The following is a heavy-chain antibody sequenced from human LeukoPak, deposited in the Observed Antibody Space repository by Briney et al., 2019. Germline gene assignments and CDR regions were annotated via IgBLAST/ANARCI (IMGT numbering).Heavy chain of an antibody. CDR1: GFTFSSYA. J-gene: IGHJ4*02. Sequence: QPGGSLRLSCAASGFTFSSYAMSWVRQAPGKGLEWGSTISSSGGSTYYADSVKGRFNISRDNSKNTLYLQMSSLRAEDTAVYFCAKGRGYCSGGSCYTDYWGQGTLVTVSS. CDR3: AKGRGYCSGGSCYTDY. CDR2: ISSSGGST. V-gene: IGHV3-23*01. D-gene: IGHD2-15*01.